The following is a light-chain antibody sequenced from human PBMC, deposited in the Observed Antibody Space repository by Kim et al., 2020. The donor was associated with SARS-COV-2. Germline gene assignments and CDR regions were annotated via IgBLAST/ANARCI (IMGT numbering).Light chain of an antibody. CDR1: SGHSSYA. CDR2: LDSDGSH. CDR3: QTWDTGVRL. J-gene: IGLJ3*02. V-gene: IGLV4-69*01. Sequence: QPVLTQSPSASASLGASVKLTCTLSSGHSSYAIAWHQQQPEKGPRFLMKLDSDGSHNKGDGIPDRFSGSSSGAERYRTISSLQAEDEADYYCQTWDTGVRLFGGGTQLTVL.